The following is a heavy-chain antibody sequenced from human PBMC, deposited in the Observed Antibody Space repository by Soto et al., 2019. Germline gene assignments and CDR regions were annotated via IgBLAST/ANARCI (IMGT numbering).Heavy chain of an antibody. V-gene: IGHV4-31*03. J-gene: IGHJ4*02. CDR1: GGSIRGGDYY. CDR2: IFYSGNS. D-gene: IGHD3-10*01. CDR3: ARLSSLYYNSDYGGYYFDY. Sequence: QVQLQESGPGLVKPSQTLSLTCTVSGGSIRGGDYYWSWIRQHPGKGLEWIGYIFYSGNSFYNPSLKSGVHISVDTSKNQFSLQLSSVTAADTAIYYCARLSSLYYNSDYGGYYFDYWGQGTLVSVSS.